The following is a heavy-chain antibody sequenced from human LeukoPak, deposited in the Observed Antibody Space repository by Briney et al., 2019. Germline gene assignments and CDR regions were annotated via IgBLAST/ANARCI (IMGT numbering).Heavy chain of an antibody. Sequence: GGSLRLSCAASGFTFSSYGMHWVRQAPGKGLEWVAVIWYDGSNKYYADSVKGRFTISRDNSKNTQYLQMNSLRAEDTAVYYCARVVPAAIWSGRIDYWGQGTLVTVSS. CDR2: IWYDGSNK. J-gene: IGHJ4*02. CDR3: ARVVPAAIWSGRIDY. V-gene: IGHV3-33*01. CDR1: GFTFSSYG. D-gene: IGHD2-2*01.